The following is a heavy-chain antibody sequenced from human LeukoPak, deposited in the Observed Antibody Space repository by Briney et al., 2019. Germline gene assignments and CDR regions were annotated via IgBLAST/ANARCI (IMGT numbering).Heavy chain of an antibody. V-gene: IGHV3-23*01. J-gene: IGHJ4*02. Sequence: QSGGSLRLSCAASGFNFKSYAMTWVRQAPRMGLEWVSAMSGSGRATYYADSVKGRFTISRDNSKNTLYLQMNSLRGEDTAVYYCAKAHDNCGGDCSPLDYNDYWGQGTLVTVSS. CDR3: AKAHDNCGGDCSPLDYNDY. D-gene: IGHD2-21*02. CDR2: MSGSGRAT. CDR1: GFNFKSYA.